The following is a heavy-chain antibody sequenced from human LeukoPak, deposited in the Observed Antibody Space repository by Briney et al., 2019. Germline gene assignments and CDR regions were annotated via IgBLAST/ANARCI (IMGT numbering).Heavy chain of an antibody. CDR1: GFTFSGSA. CDR3: AGSTIHPATDYDY. V-gene: IGHV3-73*01. J-gene: IGHJ4*02. CDR2: IRSKANSYAT. D-gene: IGHD1-26*01. Sequence: GGSLRLSCAASGFTFSGSAMHWVRQASGKGLEWVGRIRSKANSYATAYAASVKGRFTISRDDSKNAAYLQMNSLKTEDTAVYYCAGSTIHPATDYDYWGQGTLVTVSS.